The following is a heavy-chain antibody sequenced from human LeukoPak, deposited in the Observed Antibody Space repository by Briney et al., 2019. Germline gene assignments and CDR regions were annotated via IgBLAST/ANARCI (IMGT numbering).Heavy chain of an antibody. CDR2: ISSSGSTI. J-gene: IGHJ4*02. D-gene: IGHD3-22*01. Sequence: GGSLRLSCAASGFTFSDYYMSWIRQAPGKGLEGVSYISSSGSTIYYADSVKGRFTISRDNAKNSLYLQMNSLRAEDTAVYYCARDAYYDSSGYLGWWGQGTLVTVSS. V-gene: IGHV3-11*04. CDR1: GFTFSDYY. CDR3: ARDAYYDSSGYLGW.